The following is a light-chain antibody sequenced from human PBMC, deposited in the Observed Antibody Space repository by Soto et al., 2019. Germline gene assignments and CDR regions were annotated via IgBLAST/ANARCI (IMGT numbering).Light chain of an antibody. V-gene: IGKV1-39*01. CDR1: QSISSY. J-gene: IGKJ1*01. CDR2: AAS. Sequence: DIQMTQSPSTLSGSVGDRVTITCRASQSISSYLNWYQQKPGKAPKLLIYAASSLQSGVPSRFSGSGSGTDFTLTISCLQSEDFATYYCQQYYSYPPPTFGQGTKVDIK. CDR3: QQYYSYPPPT.